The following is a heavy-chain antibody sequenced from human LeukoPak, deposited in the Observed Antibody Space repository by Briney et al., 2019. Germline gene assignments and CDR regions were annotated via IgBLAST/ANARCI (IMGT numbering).Heavy chain of an antibody. V-gene: IGHV3-30-3*01. J-gene: IGHJ6*02. D-gene: IGHD3-10*01. CDR3: ARDYYGSGSHATGMDV. CDR1: GFTVSSNY. Sequence: GGSLRLSCAASGFTVSSNYMSWVRQAPGQGLEWVAMISDDGSRKYHADSVKGRFSISRDNSKNTLFLQMNSLRVDDTAVYYCARDYYGSGSHATGMDVWGQGATVTVSS. CDR2: ISDDGSRK.